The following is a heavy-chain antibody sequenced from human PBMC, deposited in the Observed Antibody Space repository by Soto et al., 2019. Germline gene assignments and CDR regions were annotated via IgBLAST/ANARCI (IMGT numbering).Heavy chain of an antibody. J-gene: IGHJ5*02. CDR2: IYHTGTT. D-gene: IGHD3-22*01. CDR3: AREVNYYDSSGSSWFDP. Sequence: SETLSLTCTVSGGSLNSGGYSWTWIRQPPGKGLEWIGFIYHTGTTYYHPSLKSRVTISVDRSKNQFSLKLNSVTAADTAVYYCAREVNYYDSSGSSWFDPWGQGALVTFSS. CDR1: GGSLNSGGYS. V-gene: IGHV4-30-2*01.